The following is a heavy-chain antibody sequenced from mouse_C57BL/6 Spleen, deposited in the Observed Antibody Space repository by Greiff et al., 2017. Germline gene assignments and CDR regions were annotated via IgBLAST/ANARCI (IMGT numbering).Heavy chain of an antibody. CDR2: IWSDGST. D-gene: IGHD1-1*01. V-gene: IGHV2-6-1*01. J-gene: IGHJ3*01. CDR1: GFSLTSYG. Sequence: QVQLKESGPGLVAPSQSLSITCTVSGFSLTSYGVHWVRQPPGKGLEWLVVIWSDGSTTYNSALKSRLSISKDNSKGHVFLKMHSLQTDDTAMYSCARHGDYCGSSSAWFAYWGQGTLVTVSA. CDR3: ARHGDYCGSSSAWFAY.